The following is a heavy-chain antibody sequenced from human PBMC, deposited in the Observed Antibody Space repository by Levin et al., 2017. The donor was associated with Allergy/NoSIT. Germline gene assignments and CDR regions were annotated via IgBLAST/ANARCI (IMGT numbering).Heavy chain of an antibody. D-gene: IGHD5-12*01. CDR3: ASGYGR. Sequence: GGSLRLSCAASGFTFSDSYMDWVRQTPGKGLEWVGRSRNKANSYATEYAASVKGRLTISRDDSKNSLYLQMNNLKTDDTAVYYCASGYGRWGQGSLVTVSS. CDR2: SRNKANSYAT. V-gene: IGHV3-72*01. CDR1: GFTFSDSY. J-gene: IGHJ4*02.